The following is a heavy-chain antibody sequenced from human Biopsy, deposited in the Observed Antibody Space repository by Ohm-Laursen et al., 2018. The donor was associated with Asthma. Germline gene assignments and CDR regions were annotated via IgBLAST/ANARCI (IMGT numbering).Heavy chain of an antibody. D-gene: IGHD4-17*01. CDR2: IIPVFGTS. V-gene: IGHV1-69*13. J-gene: IGHJ6*02. CDR3: ARGGYYGDRRHHDGLDV. CDR1: GGTFSRYA. Sequence: ASVKVSCKASGGTFSRYAISWVRQAPGQGLEWMGGIIPVFGTSNYAQKFQGRVTFTADGSTSSAYMELSSLTSEDSAVYYCARGGYYGDRRHHDGLDVWGQGTTVTVSS.